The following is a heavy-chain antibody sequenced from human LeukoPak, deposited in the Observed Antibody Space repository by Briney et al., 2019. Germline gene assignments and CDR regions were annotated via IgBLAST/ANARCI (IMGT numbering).Heavy chain of an antibody. J-gene: IGHJ4*02. CDR2: ISYDGNNK. V-gene: IGHV3-30*01. CDR3: ARVVFLGKWSIPFDS. D-gene: IGHD3-16*01. Sequence: GGSLRLSCAASGFTFSNYTMHWVRQAPDKGLEWVAVISYDGNNKYYAGSVKGRFTISRDNSKNTLYLQMNNLRAEDTAVYFCARVVFLGKWSIPFDSWGQGTLVTVSS. CDR1: GFTFSNYT.